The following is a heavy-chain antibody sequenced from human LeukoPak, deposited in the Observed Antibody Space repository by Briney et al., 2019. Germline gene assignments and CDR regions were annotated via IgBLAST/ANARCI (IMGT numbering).Heavy chain of an antibody. CDR2: INPSGGST. J-gene: IGHJ3*02. CDR1: GYTFTNYY. D-gene: IGHD3-16*02. V-gene: IGHV1-46*01. CDR3: AKGRSSRFGGVIADALDI. Sequence: GASVKVSCKTSGYTFTNYYLHWVRQAPGQGLEWMGIINPSGGSTSYAQKFQGRVTMTTNTRTSTVYMELSSLRSEDTAVYYCAKGRSSRFGGVIADALDIWGQGTMVAVSS.